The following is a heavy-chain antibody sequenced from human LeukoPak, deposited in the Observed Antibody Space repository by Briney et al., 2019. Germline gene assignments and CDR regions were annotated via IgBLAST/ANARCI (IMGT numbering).Heavy chain of an antibody. CDR3: ARANSATIPGVDP. CDR1: GFTVSSNY. D-gene: IGHD1-26*01. J-gene: IGHJ5*02. CDR2: IYSDGST. V-gene: IGHV3-53*01. Sequence: GGSLRLSCAASGFTVSSNYMSWVRQAPGKGLGWVSIIYSDGSTYYADSVKGRFTISRDNSKNTLYLQMNSLTAEDTAVYYCARANSATIPGVDPWGQGTLVTVSS.